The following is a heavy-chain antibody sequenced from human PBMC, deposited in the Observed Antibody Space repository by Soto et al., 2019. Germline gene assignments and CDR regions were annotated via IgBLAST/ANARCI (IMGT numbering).Heavy chain of an antibody. D-gene: IGHD6-19*01. V-gene: IGHV1-3*01. J-gene: IGHJ4*02. CDR3: ARVTPIAVAVRPPGY. CDR2: INAGNGNT. CDR1: GYTFTSYA. Sequence: ASVKVSCKASGYTFTSYAMHWVRQAPGQRLEWMGWINAGNGNTKYSQKFQGRVTITRDTSASTAYMELSSLRSEDTAVYYCARVTPIAVAVRPPGYWGQGPLVTVSS.